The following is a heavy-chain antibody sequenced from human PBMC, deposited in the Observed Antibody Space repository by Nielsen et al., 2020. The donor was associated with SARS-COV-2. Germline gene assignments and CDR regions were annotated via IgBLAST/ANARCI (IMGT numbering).Heavy chain of an antibody. Sequence: GESLKISCAASGFTFSSYGMHWVRQAPGKGLEWVAFIRFDGSNAYFVDSVKGRFTISRDNSKNTLYLQMNSLRPEDTAVYYCARGGTYSPPNYWGQGTLVTVSS. J-gene: IGHJ4*02. CDR1: GFTFSSYG. D-gene: IGHD1-26*01. V-gene: IGHV3-30*02. CDR3: ARGGTYSPPNY. CDR2: IRFDGSNA.